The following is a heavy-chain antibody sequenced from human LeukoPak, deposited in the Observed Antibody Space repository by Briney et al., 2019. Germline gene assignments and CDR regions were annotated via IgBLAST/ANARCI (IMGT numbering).Heavy chain of an antibody. CDR2: INSDGSTT. V-gene: IGHV3-74*01. CDR1: GFTFSSYW. Sequence: PGGSLRLSCAASGFTFSSYWMDWVRQAPRRGLVWVSRINSDGSTTSYADSVKGRFTISRDNAKNTLYLQMNSLRAEDTAVYYCARGWSTSSPYYYYYMDVWGKGTTVTVSS. D-gene: IGHD6-6*01. J-gene: IGHJ6*03. CDR3: ARGWSTSSPYYYYYMDV.